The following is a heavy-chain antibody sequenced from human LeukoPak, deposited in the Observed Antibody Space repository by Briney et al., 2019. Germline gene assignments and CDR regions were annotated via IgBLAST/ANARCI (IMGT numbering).Heavy chain of an antibody. Sequence: GGSLRLSCAASGFTLSSYSMNWVRQAPGKGLEWVSYISSSSSTIYYADSVKGRFTISRDNAKNSLYLQMNSLRAEDTAVYYCARELWFGDSAFDIWGQGTMVTVSS. V-gene: IGHV3-48*01. D-gene: IGHD3-10*01. J-gene: IGHJ3*02. CDR2: ISSSSSTI. CDR1: GFTLSSYS. CDR3: ARELWFGDSAFDI.